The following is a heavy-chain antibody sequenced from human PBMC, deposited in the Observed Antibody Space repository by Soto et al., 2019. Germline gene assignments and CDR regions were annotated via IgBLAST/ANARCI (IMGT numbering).Heavy chain of an antibody. V-gene: IGHV4-30-2*01. J-gene: IGHJ4*02. Sequence: QLQLQESGSGLVKPSQTLSLTCAVSGGSISSGGSSWTWIRQPPGKGLEWIGYIYHSGSTYYNPSLNSRVTISLDRSKNQFSLRLSSVPAADTAVYYCARGAVVNFDSWGQGTLVTVSS. D-gene: IGHD3-22*01. CDR2: IYHSGST. CDR3: ARGAVVNFDS. CDR1: GGSISSGGSS.